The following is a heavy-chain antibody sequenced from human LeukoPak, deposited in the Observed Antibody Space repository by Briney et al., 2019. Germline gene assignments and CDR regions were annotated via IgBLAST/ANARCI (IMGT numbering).Heavy chain of an antibody. J-gene: IGHJ4*02. CDR2: IYYSGST. CDR3: ARAPPNLTNPFDY. CDR1: GGSISSYY. Sequence: PSETLSLTCTVSGGSISSYYWSWIRQPPGKGLEWIGYIYYSGSTNYNPSLKSRVTISVDTSKNQFSLKLSSVTAADTAVYYYARAPPNLTNPFDYWGQGTLVTVSS. D-gene: IGHD1-14*01. V-gene: IGHV4-59*08.